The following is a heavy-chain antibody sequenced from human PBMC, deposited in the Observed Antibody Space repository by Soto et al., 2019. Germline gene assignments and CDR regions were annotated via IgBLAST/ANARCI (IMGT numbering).Heavy chain of an antibody. CDR1: GVSIGTSGDY. J-gene: IGHJ4*02. Sequence: QLHLQESGPGLVKPSETLSLTCTVTGVSIGTSGDYWGLVRQPPGKGLEWIGSVYRTGSVYYNPSLYNPSLESRLSITVDTSKNQFSLKLRSVTAADTAVYYCVDVFTGSTFGYWGQGTLVTVSS. CDR2: VYRTGSV. D-gene: IGHD3-9*01. V-gene: IGHV4-39*01. CDR3: VDVFTGSTFGY.